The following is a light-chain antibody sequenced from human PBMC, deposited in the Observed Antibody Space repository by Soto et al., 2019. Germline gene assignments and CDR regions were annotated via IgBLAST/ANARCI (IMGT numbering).Light chain of an antibody. J-gene: IGLJ2*01. V-gene: IGLV2-14*03. Sequence: QSALSQPASVSGSPGQSITISCTETSSGVGGVKSISWYQQHPGKAPKLMIYDVTHRASGVSDRFSGSKSGDTASLSISDLQIEDEAHYYCTSYTTRSTVFGGGTKLTVL. CDR2: DVT. CDR3: TSYTTRSTV. CDR1: SSGVGGVKS.